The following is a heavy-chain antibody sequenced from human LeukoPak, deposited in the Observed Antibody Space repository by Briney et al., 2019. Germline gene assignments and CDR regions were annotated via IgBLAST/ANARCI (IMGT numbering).Heavy chain of an antibody. D-gene: IGHD3-9*01. CDR2: ISGSGSTM. CDR3: TRGRYFGIDF. V-gene: IGHV3-48*03. J-gene: IGHJ4*02. Sequence: GGSLRLFCTASGFTFSTFEMNWVRQAPGTGLEWVSYISGSGSTMYYADSVKGRFTMSRDNAKNSLYLDMKSLRGEDTALYFCTRGRYFGIDFWGQGSLVIVSS. CDR1: GFTFSTFE.